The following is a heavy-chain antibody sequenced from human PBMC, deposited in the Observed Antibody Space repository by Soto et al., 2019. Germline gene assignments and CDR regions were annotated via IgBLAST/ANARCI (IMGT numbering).Heavy chain of an antibody. D-gene: IGHD2-15*01. CDR3: ARESIKYVVGQPGH. CDR2: ISSSGSTI. V-gene: IGHV3-11*01. CDR1: GFTFSDFY. J-gene: IGHJ4*02. Sequence: QVQLVESGGGLVKPGGSLRLSCAASGFTFSDFYMTWIRQAPGKGLEWVASISSSGSTIFYADSVKGRFTISRDNANNSLLLQMSSLRAENTAVYYCARESIKYVVGQPGHWGQGTLVTVSS.